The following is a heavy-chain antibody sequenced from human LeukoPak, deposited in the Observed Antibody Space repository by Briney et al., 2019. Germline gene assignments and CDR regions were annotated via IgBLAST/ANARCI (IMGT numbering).Heavy chain of an antibody. J-gene: IGHJ4*02. CDR1: GGSFSGYY. CDR2: INHSGST. V-gene: IGHV4-34*01. D-gene: IGHD3-16*02. Sequence: SETLSLTCAVYGGSFSGYYWSWIRQPPGKGLEWIGEINHSGSTNYNPSLKSRVTISVDTSKNQFSLKLSSVTAADTAVYYCASEPYYVWGSYRPYWGQGTLVTVSS. CDR3: ASEPYYVWGSYRPY.